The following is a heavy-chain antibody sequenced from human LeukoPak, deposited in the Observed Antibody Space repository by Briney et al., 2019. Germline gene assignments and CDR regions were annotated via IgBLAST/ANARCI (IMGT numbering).Heavy chain of an antibody. CDR1: GYTLTELS. Sequence: ASVTVSCKVSGYTLTELSMHWVRQAPGKGLEWMGGFDPEDGETIYAQKFQGRVTMTEDTSTDTAHMELSSLRSEDTAVYYCATVLEMATIRTPFSFDYWGQGTLVTVSS. D-gene: IGHD5-24*01. CDR2: FDPEDGET. V-gene: IGHV1-24*01. CDR3: ATVLEMATIRTPFSFDY. J-gene: IGHJ4*02.